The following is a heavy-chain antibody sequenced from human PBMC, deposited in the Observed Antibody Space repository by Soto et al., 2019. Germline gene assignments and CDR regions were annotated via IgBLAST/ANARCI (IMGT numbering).Heavy chain of an antibody. CDR1: GYTFTGYY. CDR3: ARVVIIVVPAAIITVSAEFDY. Sequence: GASVKVSCKASGYTFTGYYMHWVRQAPGQGLEWMGWINPNSGGTNYAQKFQGRVTMTRDTSISTAYMELSRLRSDDTAVYYCARVVIIVVPAAIITVSAEFDYWGQGTLVTVSS. V-gene: IGHV1-2*02. J-gene: IGHJ4*02. D-gene: IGHD2-2*02. CDR2: INPNSGGT.